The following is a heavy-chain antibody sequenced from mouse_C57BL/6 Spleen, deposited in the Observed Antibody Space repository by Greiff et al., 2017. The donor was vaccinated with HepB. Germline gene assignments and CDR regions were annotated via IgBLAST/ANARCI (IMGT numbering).Heavy chain of an antibody. Sequence: QVQLQQSGPELVKPGASVKISCKASGYAFSSSWVNWVKQRPGKGLEWIGRIYPGDGDTNYNGKFKGKATLTADKSSSTAYMQLSSLTSEDSAVYFCARAVWLRDYAMDYWGQGTSVTVSS. V-gene: IGHV1-82*01. CDR2: IYPGDGDT. CDR3: ARAVWLRDYAMDY. D-gene: IGHD2-2*01. CDR1: GYAFSSSW. J-gene: IGHJ4*01.